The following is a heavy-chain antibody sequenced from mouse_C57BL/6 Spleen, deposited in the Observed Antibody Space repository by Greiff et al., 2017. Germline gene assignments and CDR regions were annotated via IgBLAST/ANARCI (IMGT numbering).Heavy chain of an antibody. V-gene: IGHV1-15*01. Sequence: QLQQSGAELVRPGASVTLSCKASGYTFTDYEMHWVKQTPVHGLEWIGAIDPETGGTAYNQKFKGKAILTADKSSSTAYRELRSLTSEDSAVYYCTRDLVSSPYAMDYWGQGTSVTVSS. J-gene: IGHJ4*01. D-gene: IGHD1-1*01. CDR1: GYTFTDYE. CDR3: TRDLVSSPYAMDY. CDR2: IDPETGGT.